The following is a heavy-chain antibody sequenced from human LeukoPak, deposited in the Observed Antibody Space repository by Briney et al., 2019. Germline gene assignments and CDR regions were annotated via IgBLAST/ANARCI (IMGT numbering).Heavy chain of an antibody. CDR1: GFTSIAG. V-gene: IGHV3-30*02. CDR3: VKEGLYRSSEDLDQ. D-gene: IGHD6-19*01. Sequence: PGGSLRLSCAASGFTSIAGMHWVRPAPGKSLEWLSFINYNGNIKLYSDSVKGRFTSSRDNSKNTLYLQMNRLRDEDTAVYYCVKEGLYRSSEDLDQWGQGTLVRVSS. J-gene: IGHJ4*02. CDR2: INYNGNIK.